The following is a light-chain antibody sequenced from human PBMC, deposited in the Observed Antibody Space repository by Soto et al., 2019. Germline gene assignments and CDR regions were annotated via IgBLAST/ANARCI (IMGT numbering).Light chain of an antibody. V-gene: IGKV1-5*01. CDR2: DAS. Sequence: DFQMTQSPSSLSASVGDRVTITCRASQTISSWLAWYQQKPGKAPKLLIYDASTLESGVPSRFSGSGSGTEFTLMISSLQPDDFATYYCQQYNSYAATFGQGTRWIS. J-gene: IGKJ1*01. CDR3: QQYNSYAAT. CDR1: QTISSW.